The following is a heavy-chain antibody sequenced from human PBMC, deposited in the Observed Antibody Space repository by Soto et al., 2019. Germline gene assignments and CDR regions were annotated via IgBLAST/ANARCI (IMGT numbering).Heavy chain of an antibody. D-gene: IGHD2-2*01. V-gene: IGHV3-11*01. CDR1: GFTFSDYY. CDR2: ISSSGSTI. CDR3: ARVRHIVLVPAAIDY. Sequence: GSLRLSCAASGFTFSDYYMSWIRQAPGKGLEWVSYISSSGSTIYYADSVKGRFTISRDNAKNSLYLQMNSLRAEDTAVYYCARVRHIVLVPAAIDYWGQGTLVTAPQ. J-gene: IGHJ4*02.